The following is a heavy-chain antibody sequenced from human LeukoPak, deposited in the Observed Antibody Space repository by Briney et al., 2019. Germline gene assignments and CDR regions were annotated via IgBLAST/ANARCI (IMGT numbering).Heavy chain of an antibody. Sequence: KPGGSLRLSCAASGFTFSSYSMNWVRQAPGKGLEWVSSISSSSSYIYYADSVKGRFTISRDNSKNTLYLQMNSLRAEDTAVYYCAKDARFLMVEPETPFDYWGQGTLVTVSS. D-gene: IGHD1-14*01. V-gene: IGHV3-21*01. CDR3: AKDARFLMVEPETPFDY. CDR2: ISSSSSYI. CDR1: GFTFSSYS. J-gene: IGHJ4*02.